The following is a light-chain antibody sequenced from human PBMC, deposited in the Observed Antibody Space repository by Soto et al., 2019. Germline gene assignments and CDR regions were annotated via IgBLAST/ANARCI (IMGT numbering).Light chain of an antibody. CDR3: MQGTHWPRT. V-gene: IGKV2-30*01. CDR2: KVS. CDR1: QTLVYSDGNIY. Sequence: DVVLTQSPLSLPVTLGQPASISCRSSQTLVYSDGNIYLNWFQQRPGQSPRRLIYKVSDRDSGVPDRFTGSGSGTNFTLKISRVEAGDVGVYFCMQGTHWPRTFGQGTKVEIK. J-gene: IGKJ1*01.